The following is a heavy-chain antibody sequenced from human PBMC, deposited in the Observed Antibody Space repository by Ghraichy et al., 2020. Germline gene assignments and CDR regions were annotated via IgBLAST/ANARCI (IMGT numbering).Heavy chain of an antibody. Sequence: GGSLRLSCTASGFTFSAYWMHWVRQAPGKGLEWVANIKEDGSKTYYVDSVKDRFTISRDNVRNSLFLQMNSLRADDTATYYCARAIGSGRSYWGRGTLVTVSS. CDR3: ARAIGSGRSY. D-gene: IGHD6-19*01. CDR1: GFTFSAYW. J-gene: IGHJ4*02. CDR2: IKEDGSKT. V-gene: IGHV3-7*01.